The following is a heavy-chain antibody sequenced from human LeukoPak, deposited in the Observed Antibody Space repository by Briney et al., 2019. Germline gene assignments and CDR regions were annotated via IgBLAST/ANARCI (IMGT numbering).Heavy chain of an antibody. D-gene: IGHD1-26*01. Sequence: PGGSPRLSCAASGFTFSSYAMHWVRQAPGKGLGWVAVISYDGSNKYYADSVKGRFTISRDNSKNTLYLQMNSLRAEDTAVYYCAREIVGATGPFDYWGQGTLVTVSS. V-gene: IGHV3-30*04. CDR2: ISYDGSNK. J-gene: IGHJ4*02. CDR1: GFTFSSYA. CDR3: AREIVGATGPFDY.